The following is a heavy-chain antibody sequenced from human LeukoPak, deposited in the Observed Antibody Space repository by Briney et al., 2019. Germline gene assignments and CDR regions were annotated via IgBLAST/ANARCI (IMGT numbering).Heavy chain of an antibody. D-gene: IGHD5-12*01. J-gene: IGHJ4*02. CDR1: GYTFTSYY. CDR2: INPSGGST. CDR3: ARVPRHLVATTTKGYFDY. Sequence: ASVKVSCKASGYTFTSYYMHWVRQPPGQGLEWMGIINPSGGSTSYAQKFQGRVTMTRDTSTSTVYMELSSLRSEDTAVYYCARVPRHLVATTTKGYFDYWGQGTLVTVSS. V-gene: IGHV1-46*01.